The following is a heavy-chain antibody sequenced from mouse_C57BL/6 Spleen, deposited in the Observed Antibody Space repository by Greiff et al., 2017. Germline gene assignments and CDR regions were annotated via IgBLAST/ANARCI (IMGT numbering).Heavy chain of an antibody. V-gene: IGHV5-4*01. D-gene: IGHD2-4*01. Sequence: EVKLVESGGGLVKPGGSLKLSCAASGFTFSSYAMSWVRQTPEKRLEWVATISDGGSYTYYQDNVKGRFTISRENAKNNLYLQMSHLMSEDTALYYCARDDDYDGYYFVYWGQGTTLTVSS. CDR3: ARDDDYDGYYFVY. CDR1: GFTFSSYA. CDR2: ISDGGSYT. J-gene: IGHJ2*01.